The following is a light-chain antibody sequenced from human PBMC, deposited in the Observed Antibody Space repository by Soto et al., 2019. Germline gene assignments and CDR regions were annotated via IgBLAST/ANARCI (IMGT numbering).Light chain of an antibody. CDR2: EVS. CDR3: SSYTSNNTLYV. CDR1: SSDIGGYNY. V-gene: IGLV2-14*01. Sequence: QSALTQPASVSGSPGQSITISCTGTSSDIGGYNYVSWYQHHPGKAPKLMIYEVSNRPSGVSNRFSGSKSGNTASLTISGLQAEDEADYYCSSYTSNNTLYVFGTGTKLTVL. J-gene: IGLJ1*01.